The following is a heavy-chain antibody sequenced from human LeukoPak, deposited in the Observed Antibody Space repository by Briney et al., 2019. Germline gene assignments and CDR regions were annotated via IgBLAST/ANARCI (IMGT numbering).Heavy chain of an antibody. V-gene: IGHV4-34*01. D-gene: IGHD3-10*01. Sequence: SETLSLTCAVYGGSFSGYYWSWIRQPPGKGLEWIGEINHSGSTNYNPSLKSRVTISVDTSKNQFSLKLSSVTAADTAVYYCARHGSYGWFGELYPSSLDYWGQGTLVTVSS. J-gene: IGHJ4*02. CDR3: ARHGSYGWFGELYPSSLDY. CDR2: INHSGST. CDR1: GGSFSGYY.